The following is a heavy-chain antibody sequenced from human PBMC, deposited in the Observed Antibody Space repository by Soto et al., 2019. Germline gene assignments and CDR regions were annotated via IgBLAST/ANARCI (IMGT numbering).Heavy chain of an antibody. CDR3: ARVVPGAEAWFGP. Sequence: SVKVTCKASGYTFSNYGITWVRQAPGQPLEWLGWISLYSDGTNYAQKFQGRVSMTTDTSTTTAYMELRSLRSDDTAVYYCARVVPGAEAWFGPWGQGTLVTVSS. J-gene: IGHJ5*02. V-gene: IGHV1-18*01. D-gene: IGHD2-2*01. CDR1: GYTFSNYG. CDR2: ISLYSDGT.